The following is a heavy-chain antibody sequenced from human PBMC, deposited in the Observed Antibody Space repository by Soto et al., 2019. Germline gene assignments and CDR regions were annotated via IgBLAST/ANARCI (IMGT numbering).Heavy chain of an antibody. CDR3: ARLRWETENNWFDP. CDR2: IYHSGST. J-gene: IGHJ5*02. D-gene: IGHD1-26*01. V-gene: IGHV4-30-4*01. CDR1: GDSINSVDHY. Sequence: SETLSLTCTVSGDSINSVDHYWSWIRQPPGKGLEWMGYIYHSGSTHYNPSLNSRLTISIDTSTNRFSLNLTSVTAADTAVYFCARLRWETENNWFDPWGQEALVTVSS.